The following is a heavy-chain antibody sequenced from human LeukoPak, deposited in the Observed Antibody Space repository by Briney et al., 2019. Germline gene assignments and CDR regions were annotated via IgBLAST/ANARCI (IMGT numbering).Heavy chain of an antibody. Sequence: GGSLRLSCSASGFTFSSYAMHWVRQAPGKGLEWVSGLSGSGGSTYYSDSVKGRFTISRDNSKNTLYLQIDFLTAEDTAVYYCARSPVAGPPNYFDYLGQGTLVTVSS. J-gene: IGHJ4*02. V-gene: IGHV3-23*01. CDR3: ARSPVAGPPNYFDY. CDR1: GFTFSSYA. D-gene: IGHD6-19*01. CDR2: LSGSGGST.